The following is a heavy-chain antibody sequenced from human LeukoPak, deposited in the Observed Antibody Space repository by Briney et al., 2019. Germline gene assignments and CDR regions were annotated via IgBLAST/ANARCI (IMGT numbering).Heavy chain of an antibody. V-gene: IGHV1-2*02. CDR3: ARATRETYYYDSSGYYSYEDDAFDI. D-gene: IGHD3-22*01. J-gene: IGHJ3*02. CDR1: GYTFTGYY. CDR2: INPNSGGT. Sequence: ASVKVSCKASGYTFTGYYMHWVRQAPGQGLEWMGWINPNSGGTNYAQKFQGRVTMTRDTSISTAYMELSRPRSDDTAVYYCARATRETYYYDSSGYYSYEDDAFDIWGQGTMVTVSS.